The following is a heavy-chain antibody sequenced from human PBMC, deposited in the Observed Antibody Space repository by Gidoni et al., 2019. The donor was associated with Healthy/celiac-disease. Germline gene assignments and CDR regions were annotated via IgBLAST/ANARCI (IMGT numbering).Heavy chain of an antibody. CDR1: GFTFDDYG. CDR3: ARVRGSYPGYAFDI. J-gene: IGHJ3*02. Sequence: EVQLVESGGGVVRPGGSLRLSYSASGFTFDDYGMSWVRQAPGKGLELVSGINWNGGSTGYADSVKGRFTISRDNAKNSLYLQMNSLRAEDTALYHCARVRGSYPGYAFDIWGQGTMVTVSS. D-gene: IGHD1-26*01. V-gene: IGHV3-20*01. CDR2: INWNGGST.